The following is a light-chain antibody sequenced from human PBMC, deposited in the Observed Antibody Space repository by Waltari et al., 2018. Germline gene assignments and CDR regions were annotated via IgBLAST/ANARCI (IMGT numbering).Light chain of an antibody. CDR1: QSVFFRPNSKNY. CDR3: QHFYNAPFT. V-gene: IGKV4-1*01. Sequence: DIVMTQSPDSLAVSLGERATINCKSSQSVFFRPNSKNYLSWFQQKPGQPPKLLISWASTREPGVLVGFSRSWYRTDFTLTLSNLHAEDEPLYYCQHFYNAPFTFVGGTKVQIQ. CDR2: WAS. J-gene: IGKJ4*01.